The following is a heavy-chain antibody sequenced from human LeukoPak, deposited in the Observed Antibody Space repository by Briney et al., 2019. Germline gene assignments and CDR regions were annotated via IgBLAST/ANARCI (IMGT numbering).Heavy chain of an antibody. CDR2: VYYSGSA. CDR3: ARDRLTGTTKD. Sequence: SETLSLTCAVSGGSIAIRNYYWAWIRQSPGRGLEWLGSVYYSGSAYYNPSLKSRVTISIDTSKNQFSLKLSSVTAADAAVYYCARDRLTGTTKDWGQGTLVTVSS. CDR1: GGSIAIRNYY. J-gene: IGHJ4*02. V-gene: IGHV4-39*07. D-gene: IGHD1-20*01.